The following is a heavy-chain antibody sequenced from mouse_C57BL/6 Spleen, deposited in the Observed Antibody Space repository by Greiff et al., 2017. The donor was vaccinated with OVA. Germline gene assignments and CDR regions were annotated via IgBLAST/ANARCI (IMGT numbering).Heavy chain of an antibody. J-gene: IGHJ1*03. CDR2: IHPNSGST. CDR1: GYTFTSYW. CDR3: ARSTTVVAYWYFDV. V-gene: IGHV1-64*01. D-gene: IGHD1-1*01. Sequence: VQLQQPGAELVKPGASVKLSCKASGYTFTSYWMHWVKQRPGQGLEWIGMIHPNSGSTNYNEKFKRKATLTVDKSSSTAYMQLSSLTSEDSAVYYCARSTTVVAYWYFDVWGTGTTVTVSS.